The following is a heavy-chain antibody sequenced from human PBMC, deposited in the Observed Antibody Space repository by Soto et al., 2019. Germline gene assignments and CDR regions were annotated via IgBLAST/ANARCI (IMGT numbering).Heavy chain of an antibody. Sequence: GGSLRLSCAASGFTFSSYGMHWVRQAPGKGLEWVAVIWYDGSNKYYADSVKGRFTISRDNSKNTLYLQMNSLRAEDTAVYYCWGVVPAAMPGYGMDVWGQGTTVTVSS. V-gene: IGHV3-33*01. J-gene: IGHJ6*02. CDR1: GFTFSSYG. CDR2: IWYDGSNK. CDR3: WGVVPAAMPGYGMDV. D-gene: IGHD2-2*01.